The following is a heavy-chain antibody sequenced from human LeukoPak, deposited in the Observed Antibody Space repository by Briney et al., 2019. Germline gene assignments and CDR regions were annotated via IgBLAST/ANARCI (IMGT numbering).Heavy chain of an antibody. Sequence: GASAKVSCKASGYTFTSYGISWVRQAPGQGLEWMGWISAYNGNTNYAQKLQGRVTMTTDTSTSTAYMELRSLRSDDTAVYYCARGFFLAPGYYYYYGMDVWGQGTTVTVSS. V-gene: IGHV1-18*01. CDR2: ISAYNGNT. CDR1: GYTFTSYG. CDR3: ARGFFLAPGYYYYYGMDV. J-gene: IGHJ6*02. D-gene: IGHD2/OR15-2a*01.